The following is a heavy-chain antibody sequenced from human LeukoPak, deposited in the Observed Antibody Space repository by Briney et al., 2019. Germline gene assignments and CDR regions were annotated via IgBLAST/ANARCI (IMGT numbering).Heavy chain of an antibody. D-gene: IGHD3-22*01. V-gene: IGHV3-23*01. Sequence: PGGSLRLSCAASGFTFSNYALSWVRQAPGKGLEWVSAISGSGGSTYYADSVKGRFTISRDNSKNTLYLQMNSLRAEDTAVYYCAKSAEITMIVVVNLDYWGQGTLVTVSS. J-gene: IGHJ4*02. CDR2: ISGSGGST. CDR1: GFTFSNYA. CDR3: AKSAEITMIVVVNLDY.